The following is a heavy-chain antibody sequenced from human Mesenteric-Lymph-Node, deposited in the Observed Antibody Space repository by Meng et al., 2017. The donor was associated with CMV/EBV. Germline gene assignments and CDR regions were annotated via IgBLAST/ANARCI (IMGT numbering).Heavy chain of an antibody. J-gene: IGHJ2*01. Sequence: GSVSSGSHYWSWIRQPPGKGLEWIGYISNSGNTNYNPSFKSRVTMSVDTSKNQLSLKLTSVTAADTAVYYCARDLTGYRQYYWYFDLWGRGTLVTVSS. V-gene: IGHV4-61*01. CDR3: ARDLTGYRQYYWYFDL. CDR2: ISNSGNT. D-gene: IGHD3-9*01. CDR1: GSVSSGSHY.